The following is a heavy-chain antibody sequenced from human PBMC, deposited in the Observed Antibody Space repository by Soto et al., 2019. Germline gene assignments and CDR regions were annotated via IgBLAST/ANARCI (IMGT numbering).Heavy chain of an antibody. Sequence: AISGDSVSSNSAAWNWIGQSPSRGLEWLGRTYYRSKWYNDYAVSVKSRITINPDTSKNQFSLQLNSVTPEDTAVYYCARGPPYIAVAGTPLDAFDIWGQGTMVTVSS. CDR1: GDSVSSNSAA. D-gene: IGHD6-19*01. CDR3: ARGPPYIAVAGTPLDAFDI. CDR2: TYYRSKWYN. J-gene: IGHJ3*02. V-gene: IGHV6-1*01.